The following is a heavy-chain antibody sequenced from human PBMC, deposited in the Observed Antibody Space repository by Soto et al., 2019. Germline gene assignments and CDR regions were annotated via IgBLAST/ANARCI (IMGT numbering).Heavy chain of an antibody. D-gene: IGHD3-10*01. J-gene: IGHJ6*03. V-gene: IGHV3-33*01. CDR3: ARDGPMVRGVNQVRSLYYYMDV. CDR1: GFTFSSYG. CDR2: IWYDGSNK. Sequence: GGSLRLSCAASGFTFSSYGMHWVRQAPGKGLEWVAVIWYDGSNKYYADSVKGRFTISRDNSKNTLYLQMNSLRAEDTAVYYCARDGPMVRGVNQVRSLYYYMDVWGKGTTVTVSS.